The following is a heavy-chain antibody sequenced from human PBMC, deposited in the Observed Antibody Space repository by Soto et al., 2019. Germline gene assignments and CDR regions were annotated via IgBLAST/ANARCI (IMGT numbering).Heavy chain of an antibody. V-gene: IGHV1-18*04. J-gene: IGHJ5*02. D-gene: IGHD3-10*01. CDR3: ARDSIAGYYGSGSYYIGWFDP. Sequence: ASVKVSCKASGYTFTSYDINWVRQATGQGLEWMGWISAYNGNTNYAQKLQGRVTMTTDTSTSTAYMELRSLRSDDTAVYYCARDSIAGYYGSGSYYIGWFDPWGQGTLVTVSS. CDR2: ISAYNGNT. CDR1: GYTFTSYD.